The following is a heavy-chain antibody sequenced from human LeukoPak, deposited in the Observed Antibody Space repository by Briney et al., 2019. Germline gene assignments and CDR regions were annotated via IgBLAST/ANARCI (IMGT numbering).Heavy chain of an antibody. Sequence: GGSLRLSCAASGFTFSSYTMNWVRQAPGKGLEWVSSISVSGAYIYYADSVKGRFTISRDNAKNSLYLQMNSLRAEDTAVYYCARDPDMEATTTLVYWGQGTLVTVSS. CDR2: ISVSGAYI. V-gene: IGHV3-21*01. CDR1: GFTFSSYT. CDR3: ARDPDMEATTTLVY. J-gene: IGHJ4*02. D-gene: IGHD1-26*01.